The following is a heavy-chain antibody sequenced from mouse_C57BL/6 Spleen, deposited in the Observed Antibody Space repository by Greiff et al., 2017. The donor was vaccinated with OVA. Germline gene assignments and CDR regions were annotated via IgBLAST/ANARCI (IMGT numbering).Heavy chain of an antibody. Sequence: EVHLVESGGGLVQPGGFMKLSCVASGFTFSNYWMNWVRQSPEKGLEWVAQIRLKSDNYATHYAESVKGRFTISRDDSKSSVYLQMNNLRAEDTGIYYCTVSKSLTYWGQGTLVTVSA. J-gene: IGHJ3*01. CDR3: TVSKSLTY. V-gene: IGHV6-3*01. CDR1: GFTFSNYW. D-gene: IGHD2-5*01. CDR2: IRLKSDNYAT.